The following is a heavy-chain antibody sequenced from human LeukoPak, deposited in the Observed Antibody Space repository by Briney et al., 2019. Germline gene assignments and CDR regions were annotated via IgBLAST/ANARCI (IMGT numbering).Heavy chain of an antibody. Sequence: GGSLRLSCAASGFSFSNYWMHWVRQAPGKGLVWVSRINGDGSSINYADSVKGRFTISRDNAKSTLYLQMNSLRAEDTAVYYCARGPYGDYTDYWGQGTLVTVSS. CDR2: INGDGSSI. V-gene: IGHV3-74*01. D-gene: IGHD4-17*01. CDR3: ARGPYGDYTDY. CDR1: GFSFSNYW. J-gene: IGHJ4*02.